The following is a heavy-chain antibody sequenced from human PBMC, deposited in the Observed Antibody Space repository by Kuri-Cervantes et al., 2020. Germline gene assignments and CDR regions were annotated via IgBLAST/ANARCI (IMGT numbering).Heavy chain of an antibody. J-gene: IGHJ4*02. D-gene: IGHD6-19*01. V-gene: IGHV3-33*01. CDR2: IWYDGSNK. CDR3: ARAGGAHTSGWNSDS. CDR1: GFTFSSYG. Sequence: GESLKISCAASGFTFSSYGMHWVRQAPGKGLEWVAVIWYDGSNKYYADSVKGRFTISRDNSKNTLYLQMNSLRAEDTAVYYCARAGGAHTSGWNSDSWGQGTLVTVSS.